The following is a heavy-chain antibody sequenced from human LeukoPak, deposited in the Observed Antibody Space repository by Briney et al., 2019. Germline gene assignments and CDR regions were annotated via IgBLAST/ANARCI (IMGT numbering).Heavy chain of an antibody. Sequence: PSETLSLTCTVSGGSISSSSYYWGWIRQPPGKGLEWIGNIYYSGSTYYNPSLKSRVSISVDTSKKHFSLRLSSVTAADTAVYYCARLGGYSYGYSGAFDIWGQGTMFTVSS. CDR1: GGSISSSSYY. J-gene: IGHJ3*02. D-gene: IGHD5-18*01. V-gene: IGHV4-39*02. CDR3: ARLGGYSYGYSGAFDI. CDR2: IYYSGST.